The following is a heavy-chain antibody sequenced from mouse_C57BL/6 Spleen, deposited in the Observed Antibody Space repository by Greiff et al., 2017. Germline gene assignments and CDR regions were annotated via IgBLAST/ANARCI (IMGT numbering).Heavy chain of an antibody. D-gene: IGHD1-1*02. Sequence: EVKLQESGAELVKPGASVKLSCKASGYSFTDYNMHWVKQSNGKSLEWIGLLNPNNGTTSYNQKFKGKATLTVDQSSSTAYMQLNSLTSEDSAVYYCARSYGGSDMDYWGQGTTVTVSS. V-gene: IGHV1-39*01. CDR3: ARSYGGSDMDY. CDR2: LNPNNGTT. CDR1: GYSFTDYN. J-gene: IGHJ4*01.